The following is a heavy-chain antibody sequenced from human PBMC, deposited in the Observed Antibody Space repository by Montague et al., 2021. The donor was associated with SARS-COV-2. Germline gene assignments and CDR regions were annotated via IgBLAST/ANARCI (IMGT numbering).Heavy chain of an antibody. D-gene: IGHD3-10*01. J-gene: IGHJ5*02. Sequence: SETLSLTCTVSGGSISSYYWSWIRQPPGKGLEWIGYIYYSGSTNYNPSLKSRVTISVDTSKNQFSLKLSSVTAADTAVYYCARTYYYGSVGWLVPWGQGTLTLSCVTAQSTAKSYSATTGSATGYYWASTFVLVSVYWFDPWGQGTPVTVSS. CDR1: GGSISSYY. CDR2: IYYSGST. CDR3: ARTYYYGSVGWLVPWGQGTLTLSCVTAQSTAKSYSATTGSATGYYWASTFVLVSVYWFDP. V-gene: IGHV4-59*08.